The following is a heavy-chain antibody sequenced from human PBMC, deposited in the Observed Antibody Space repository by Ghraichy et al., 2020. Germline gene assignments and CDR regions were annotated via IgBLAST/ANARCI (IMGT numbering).Heavy chain of an antibody. D-gene: IGHD3-22*01. CDR3: ARARNSSGYYPVGY. V-gene: IGHV4-30-4*08. CDR2: IYKSGST. CDR1: GDSISSGDYF. Sequence: SETLSLTCTVSGDSISSGDYFWGWVRQLPGTGLEWIGYIYKSGSTYYPPSLKSRLTISIDASKNQFSLKPNAVTATDTAVYYCARARNSSGYYPVGYWGQRTLFIVSP. J-gene: IGHJ4*02.